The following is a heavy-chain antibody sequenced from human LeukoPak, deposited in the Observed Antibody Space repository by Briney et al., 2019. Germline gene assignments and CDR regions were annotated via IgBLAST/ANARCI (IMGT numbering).Heavy chain of an antibody. CDR2: INHSGNT. Sequence: SETLSLTCTVSGDSISSTSYYWDWIRQPPGKGLEWIGEINHSGNTNDNTSLKSRVTISVDTSKNQFSLKLSSVTAADTAVYYCARGRGYNAFDIWGQGTMVTVSS. CDR3: ARGRGYNAFDI. D-gene: IGHD5-18*01. CDR1: GDSISSTSYY. J-gene: IGHJ3*02. V-gene: IGHV4-39*07.